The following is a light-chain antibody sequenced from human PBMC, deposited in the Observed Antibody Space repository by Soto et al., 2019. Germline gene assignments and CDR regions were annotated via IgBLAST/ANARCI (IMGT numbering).Light chain of an antibody. J-gene: IGKJ3*01. CDR3: QQYRSYPFT. Sequence: DIQMTQSPSSLSASVGDRVTITCRASQDISNYLAWFQQEPGKAPKSLIFAASRLQGGVPSKFSGSGSGTDFTLTSSSLQPEDFATYYCQQYRSYPFTFGPGTKVDI. CDR2: AAS. CDR1: QDISNY. V-gene: IGKV1-16*02.